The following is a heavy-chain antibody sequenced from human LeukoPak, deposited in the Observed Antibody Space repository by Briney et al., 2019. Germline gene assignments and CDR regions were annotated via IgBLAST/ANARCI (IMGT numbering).Heavy chain of an antibody. J-gene: IGHJ4*02. CDR1: GFTFSRYW. CDR2: IKEDGSEK. V-gene: IGHV3-7*01. Sequence: PGGSLRLSCAASGFTFSRYWVSWVRQAPGKGLQWVANIKEDGSEKYYVDSVKGRFTVSKDNVKNSLYLQMNSLRAEDTALYFCARCIPGTTGFDYWGQGTLATVSS. CDR3: ARCIPGTTGFDY. D-gene: IGHD1-20*01.